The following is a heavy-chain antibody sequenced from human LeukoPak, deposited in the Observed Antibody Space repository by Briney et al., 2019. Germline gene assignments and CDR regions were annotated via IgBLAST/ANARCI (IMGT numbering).Heavy chain of an antibody. CDR2: VSSRSTYT. V-gene: IGHV3-21*01. D-gene: IGHD3-10*01. CDR3: ARYDYYGSGTYWLYAFDI. Sequence: GGSLRLSCAASGFTFSIHGMNWVRQAPGKGLEWVASVSSRSTYTHFADSVKGRFTIYRDDADESLFLHMNSLRVEDTAVYYCARYDYYGSGTYWLYAFDIWGQGTMVTVSS. CDR1: GFTFSIHG. J-gene: IGHJ3*02.